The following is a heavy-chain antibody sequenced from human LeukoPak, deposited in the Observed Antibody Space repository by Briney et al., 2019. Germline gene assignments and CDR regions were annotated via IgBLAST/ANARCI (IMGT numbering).Heavy chain of an antibody. Sequence: PGGFLRLSCAASGFTVSSNYMSWVRQAPGKGLEGVSVIYSGGSTYYADSVKGRFTISRHNSKNTLYLQMNTLRAEDTAVYYCARDMVGAMGKYYYYGMDVWGQGTTVTVSS. J-gene: IGHJ6*02. CDR3: ARDMVGAMGKYYYYGMDV. D-gene: IGHD1-26*01. CDR1: GFTVSSNY. CDR2: IYSGGST. V-gene: IGHV3-53*04.